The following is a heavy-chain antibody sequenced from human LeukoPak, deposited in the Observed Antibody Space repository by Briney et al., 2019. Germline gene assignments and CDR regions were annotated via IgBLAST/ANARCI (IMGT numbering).Heavy chain of an antibody. D-gene: IGHD3-3*01. Sequence: GGSLRLSCAASGFTFSSYAMHWVRQAPGKGLEWVAVISSDGSNQYYADSVKGRFTISRDNAKNSLYLQMNSLRAEDTALYYCAKASNYDFWSGYYTFDYWGQGTLVTVSS. CDR3: AKASNYDFWSGYYTFDY. CDR1: GFTFSSYA. CDR2: ISSDGSNQ. J-gene: IGHJ4*02. V-gene: IGHV3-30-3*01.